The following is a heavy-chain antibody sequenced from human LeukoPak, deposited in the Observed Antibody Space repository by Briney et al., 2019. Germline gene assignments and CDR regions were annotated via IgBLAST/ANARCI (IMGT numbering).Heavy chain of an antibody. CDR1: GFTFSSYS. V-gene: IGHV3-48*01. D-gene: IGHD3-10*01. CDR2: ISSLSTTI. CDR3: ARDRGTYLSDY. Sequence: GGSLRLSCAASGFTFSSYSMNWVRQAPGKGLEWVSYISSLSTTIYYADSVKGRFTISRDNAKNSLYLQMNSLRAEDTAVYYCARDRGTYLSDYWGQGTLVTVSS. J-gene: IGHJ4*02.